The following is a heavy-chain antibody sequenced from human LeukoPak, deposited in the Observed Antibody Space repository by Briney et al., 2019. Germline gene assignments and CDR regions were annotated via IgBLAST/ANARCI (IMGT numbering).Heavy chain of an antibody. Sequence: ASVKVSCKASGYTFTGYYMHWVRQAPGQGLEWMGWINPNSGGTNYAQKFQGRVTMTRDTSISTAYMELSRLRSDDTAVYYCARPLAAAGTIFDYWGQGTLVTVSS. CDR1: GYTFTGYY. V-gene: IGHV1-2*02. CDR3: ARPLAAAGTIFDY. CDR2: INPNSGGT. J-gene: IGHJ4*02. D-gene: IGHD6-13*01.